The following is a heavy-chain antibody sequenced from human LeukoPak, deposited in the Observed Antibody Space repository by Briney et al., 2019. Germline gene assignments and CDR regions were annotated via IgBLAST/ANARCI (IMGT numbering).Heavy chain of an antibody. Sequence: GGSLRLSCAASGFTFSSYAMSWVRQAPGKGLERVSAISGSGGSTYYADSVKGRFTISRDNSKNTLYLQMNSLRAEDTAVYYCAKVPFSDIVATAWSYWGQGTLVTVSS. J-gene: IGHJ4*02. CDR3: AKVPFSDIVATAWSY. CDR1: GFTFSSYA. CDR2: ISGSGGST. V-gene: IGHV3-23*01. D-gene: IGHD5-12*01.